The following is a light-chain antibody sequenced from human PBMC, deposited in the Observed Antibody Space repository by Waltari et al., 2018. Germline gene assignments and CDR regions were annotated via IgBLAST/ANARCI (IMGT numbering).Light chain of an antibody. J-gene: IGLJ3*02. CDR2: NSC. CDR3: QSYDNRLYGTRV. Sequence: QSVLTQPPSVSGAPGHRVTISCTGSSSNIGAGYDVHWYQRLPGAAPKLLIYNSCCRPFGLPDRFSVSKSGMSASLAITGLQAEDEADYYCQSYDNRLYGTRVFGGGTKLTVL. CDR1: SSNIGAGYD. V-gene: IGLV1-40*01.